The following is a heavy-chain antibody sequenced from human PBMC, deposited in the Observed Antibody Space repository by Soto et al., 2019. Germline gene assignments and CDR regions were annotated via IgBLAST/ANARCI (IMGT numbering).Heavy chain of an antibody. J-gene: IGHJ4*02. Sequence: QVQLVESGGGLVKPGESLRLSCAASGFTFSDYYMTWIRQAPGGGLECVSYITGSGDTIYYADSVKGRFTISRDNAKTSLYLHMSSLRADDTAVYYCARGNWGFDYWGQGILVTVSS. CDR1: GFTFSDYY. CDR3: ARGNWGFDY. D-gene: IGHD7-27*01. CDR2: ITGSGDTI. V-gene: IGHV3-11*01.